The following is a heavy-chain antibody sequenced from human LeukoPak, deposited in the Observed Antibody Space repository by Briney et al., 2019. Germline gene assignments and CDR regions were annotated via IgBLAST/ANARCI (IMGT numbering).Heavy chain of an antibody. CDR3: AKTVVISNEYFQH. J-gene: IGHJ1*01. V-gene: IGHV4-39*01. CDR2: IYYSGST. Sequence: SETLSLTCTVSGGSISSSSYYWGWIRQPPGKGLEWIGSIYYSGSTYYNPSLKSRVTISVDTSKNQFSLKLSSVTAADTAVYYCAKTVVISNEYFQHWGQGTLVTVSS. CDR1: GGSISSSSYY. D-gene: IGHD2-21*01.